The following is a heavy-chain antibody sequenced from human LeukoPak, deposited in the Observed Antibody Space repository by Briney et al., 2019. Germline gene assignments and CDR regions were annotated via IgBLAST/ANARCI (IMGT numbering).Heavy chain of an antibody. CDR3: AKSNGYGLIDI. CDR1: GYSISSGYY. D-gene: IGHD3-10*01. V-gene: IGHV4-38-2*02. CDR2: INHSGST. Sequence: PSETLSLTCTVSGYSISSGYYWSWIRQPPGKGLEWIGEINHSGSTNYNPSLKSRVTISVDTSKNQFSLKLSSVTAADTAVYYCAKSNGYGLIDIWGRGTMVTVSS. J-gene: IGHJ3*02.